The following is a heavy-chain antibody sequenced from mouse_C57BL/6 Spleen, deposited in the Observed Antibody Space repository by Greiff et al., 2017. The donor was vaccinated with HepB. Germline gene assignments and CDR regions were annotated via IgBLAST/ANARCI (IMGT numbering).Heavy chain of an antibody. CDR3: ARSHYYGSPYWYFDV. CDR1: GYTFTSYW. D-gene: IGHD1-1*01. CDR2: IDPSDSET. J-gene: IGHJ1*03. Sequence: VQLQQPGAELVRPGSSVKLSCKASGYTFTSYWMHWVKQRPIQGLEWIGNIDPSDSETHYNQKFKGKSTLTVDKSSSTAYMQLSSLTSEDSAVYYCARSHYYGSPYWYFDVWGTGTTVTVSS. V-gene: IGHV1-52*01.